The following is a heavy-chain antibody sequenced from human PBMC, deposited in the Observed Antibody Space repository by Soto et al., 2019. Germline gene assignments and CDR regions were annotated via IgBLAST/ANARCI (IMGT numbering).Heavy chain of an antibody. CDR1: GVIFSSYG. V-gene: IGHV3-30*18. CDR3: AKYTISSNYYYGMDV. D-gene: IGHD6-6*01. Sequence: QVHLVESGGGVGQPGRSLRLSCAASGVIFSSYGMHWVRQAPGKGLEWVAVISKDGNNEYYADSVKGRFTISRDNSKNTLYLEMNSLRVEDTAIYYCAKYTISSNYYYGMDVWGQGTTVTVS. J-gene: IGHJ6*02. CDR2: ISKDGNNE.